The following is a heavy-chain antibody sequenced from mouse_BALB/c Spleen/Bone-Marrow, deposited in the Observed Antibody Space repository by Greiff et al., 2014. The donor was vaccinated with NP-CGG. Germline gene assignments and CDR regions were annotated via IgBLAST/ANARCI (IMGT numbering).Heavy chain of an antibody. CDR1: GYTFTSYW. V-gene: IGHV1S41*01. CDR3: ARRYFDV. J-gene: IGHJ1*01. Sequence: DLVKPGASVKLSCKASGYTFTSYWINWIKQRPGQGLEWIGRIAPGSGSTYYNEMFKGEATLTVDTSSSTAYIQLSSLSSEDSTVYFCARRYFDVWGAGTTVTVSS. CDR2: IAPGSGST.